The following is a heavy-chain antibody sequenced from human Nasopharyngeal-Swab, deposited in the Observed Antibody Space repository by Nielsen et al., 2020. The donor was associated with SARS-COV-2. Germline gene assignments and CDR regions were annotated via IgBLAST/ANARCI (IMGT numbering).Heavy chain of an antibody. Sequence: GESLKISCAASGFTFRSYGMHWVRQAPGKGLDWVAVISYNGRDENYADSVRGRFTISRDSSKNTLYLQMDSLRGEDTAVYYCARDAPAHYGAFYWGRGTLVTVSS. CDR3: ARDAPAHYGAFY. J-gene: IGHJ4*02. CDR2: ISYNGRDE. D-gene: IGHD4-17*01. CDR1: GFTFRSYG. V-gene: IGHV3-30*03.